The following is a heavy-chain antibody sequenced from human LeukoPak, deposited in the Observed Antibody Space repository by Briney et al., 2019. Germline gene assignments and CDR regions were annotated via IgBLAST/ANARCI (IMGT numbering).Heavy chain of an antibody. V-gene: IGHV3-33*01. CDR2: IWYDGSNK. CDR1: GFTFSSYG. Sequence: GRSLRLSCAASGFTFSSYGMHWVRQAPGKGLEWVAVIWYDGSNKYYADSVKGRFTISRDNSKNTLYLQMNSLRAEDTAVYYCARHVGSSWENDYWGQGTLVTVSS. D-gene: IGHD6-13*01. J-gene: IGHJ4*02. CDR3: ARHVGSSWENDY.